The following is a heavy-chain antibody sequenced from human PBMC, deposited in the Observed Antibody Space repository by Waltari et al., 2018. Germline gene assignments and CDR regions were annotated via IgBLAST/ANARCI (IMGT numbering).Heavy chain of an antibody. CDR1: GGTFSSYA. V-gene: IGHV1-69*01. Sequence: QVQLVQSGAEVKKPGSSVKVSCKASGGTFSSYAISWVRQAPGHGLEWMGGIIPIFGTANYAQKFQGRVTITADESTSTAYMELSSLRSEDTAVYYCARWDCSGGSCYRAAEYFQHWGQGTLVTVSS. J-gene: IGHJ1*01. CDR2: IIPIFGTA. D-gene: IGHD2-15*01. CDR3: ARWDCSGGSCYRAAEYFQH.